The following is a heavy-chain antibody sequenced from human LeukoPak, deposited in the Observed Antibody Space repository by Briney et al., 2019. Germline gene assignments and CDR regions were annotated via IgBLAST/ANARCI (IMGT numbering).Heavy chain of an antibody. CDR3: AKGVLMVYAIKENWFDP. V-gene: IGHV3-23*01. J-gene: IGHJ5*02. CDR1: GFTFSSYA. Sequence: GGSLRLSCAASGFTFSSYAMSWVRQAPGKGLEWVSAISGSGGSTYYADSLEGRFTISRDNSKNTLYLQMNSLRAEDTAVYYCAKGVLMVYAIKENWFDPWGQGTLVTVSS. D-gene: IGHD2-8*01. CDR2: ISGSGGST.